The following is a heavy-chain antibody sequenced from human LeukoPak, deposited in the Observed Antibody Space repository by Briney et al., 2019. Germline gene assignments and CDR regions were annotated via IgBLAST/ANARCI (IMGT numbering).Heavy chain of an antibody. CDR3: ARTTAEASYYCYYSYIDV. Sequence: GESLKIPWQGSGYSFTSYWIGWVRQLPGKGLESRVISYPVDSCTRYSPSFQGQVTISADKSISTAYLQWSSLKASDAAMYYCARTTAEASYYCYYSYIDVWGKGTTVTVSS. V-gene: IGHV5-51*01. CDR1: GYSFTSYW. CDR2: SYPVDSCT. J-gene: IGHJ6*03. D-gene: IGHD2-21*02.